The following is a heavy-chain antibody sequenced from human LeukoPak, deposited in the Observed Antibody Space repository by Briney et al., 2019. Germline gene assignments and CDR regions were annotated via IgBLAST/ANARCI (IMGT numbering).Heavy chain of an antibody. J-gene: IGHJ4*02. CDR2: IYSGGST. Sequence: PGGSLRLSRASSGVTGSSNYISLVRQASGKGLGWVSVIYSGGSTYYADSVKGRFTISRHNSKNTLYLQMNSLRAEDTAVYYCARARSEWELLFYWGQGTLVTVSS. D-gene: IGHD1-26*01. CDR3: ARARSEWELLFY. V-gene: IGHV3-53*04. CDR1: GVTGSSNY.